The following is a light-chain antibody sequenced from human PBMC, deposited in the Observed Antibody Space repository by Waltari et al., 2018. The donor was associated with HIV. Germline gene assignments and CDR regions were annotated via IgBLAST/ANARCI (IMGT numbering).Light chain of an antibody. J-gene: IGKJ3*01. CDR2: ETS. CDR1: QGINGH. CDR3: QQSSNWPLT. Sequence: EIVMPQSPATLYVSPGESAPLSCRASQGINGHLAWYQKKPGRSPRLLIYETSTRATGIPARFSGSGSGADFTLTISSLQSEDFAVYYCQQSSNWPLTLGPGTKVEVK. V-gene: IGKV3-15*01.